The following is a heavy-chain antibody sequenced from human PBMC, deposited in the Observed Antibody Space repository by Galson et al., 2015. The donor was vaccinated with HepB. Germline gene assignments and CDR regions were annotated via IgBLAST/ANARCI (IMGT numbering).Heavy chain of an antibody. V-gene: IGHV5-51*01. CDR2: IYPGDSDT. CDR1: GSSFTSYW. J-gene: IGHJ6*03. CDR3: ARQISWSSWYYYNGWGPFYYIDV. Sequence: QSGAEVKKPGESLKISCKGSGSSFTSYWIGWVRQIPGKGLEWMGIIYPGDSDTRYSPSFQGQVTISADKSISTAYLQWSSLKASDTAMYYCARQISWSSWYYYNGWGPFYYIDVWGKGTTVTVSS. D-gene: IGHD6-13*01.